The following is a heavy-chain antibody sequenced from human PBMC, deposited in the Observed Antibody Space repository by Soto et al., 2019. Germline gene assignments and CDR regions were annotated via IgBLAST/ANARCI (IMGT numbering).Heavy chain of an antibody. CDR2: IYHSGST. CDR1: GGSISSSNW. V-gene: IGHV4-4*02. D-gene: IGHD6-19*01. CDR3: ARGGSSGWYLVGVSGMDV. J-gene: IGHJ6*02. Sequence: QVQLQESGPGLVKPSGTLSLTCAVSGGSISSSNWWSWVRQPPGKGLEWIGEIYHSGSTNYNPSLKSRVTISVDKSKTQFSLKLSSVTAADTAVYYCARGGSSGWYLVGVSGMDVWGQGTTVTVSS.